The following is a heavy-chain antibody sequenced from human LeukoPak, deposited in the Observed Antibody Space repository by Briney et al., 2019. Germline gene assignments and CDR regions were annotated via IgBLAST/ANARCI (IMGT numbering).Heavy chain of an antibody. J-gene: IGHJ4*02. V-gene: IGHV3-30*03. Sequence: AGGSLRLSCAASGFTFSSYAMSWVRQAPDKGLEWVAVISYDARNKNYADSVKGRFTVSRDNSKNSLYLQMNSLRAADTAMYYCARDWMMGATFEIQGPVDYWGQGTLVTVSS. CDR1: GFTFSSYA. CDR3: ARDWMMGATFEIQGPVDY. CDR2: ISYDARNK. D-gene: IGHD1-26*01.